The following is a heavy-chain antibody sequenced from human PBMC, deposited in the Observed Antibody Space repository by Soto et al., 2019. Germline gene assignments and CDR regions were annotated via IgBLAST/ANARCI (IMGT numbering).Heavy chain of an antibody. CDR2: IYYNGGT. CDR3: AREEGH. Sequence: QLQLQESGPGLVKPSETLSLTCTVSGGSISSSSYHWRWIRQPPGKGLERIGSIYYNGGTYYNPSLKSRVTISVDTSKNHFSLRLSSVTAADTAVYYCAREEGHWGQGTLVTVSS. J-gene: IGHJ1*01. CDR1: GGSISSSSYH. V-gene: IGHV4-39*02.